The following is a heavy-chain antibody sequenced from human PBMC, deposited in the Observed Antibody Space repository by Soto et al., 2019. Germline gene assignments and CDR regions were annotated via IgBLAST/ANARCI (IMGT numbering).Heavy chain of an antibody. CDR3: ARTTGGPFDY. CDR1: GGSISSYY. V-gene: IGHV4-59*08. CDR2: IYYSGST. Sequence: SLTCTVSGGSISSYYWSWIRQPPGKGLEWIGYIYYSGSTNYNPSLKSRVTISVDTSKNQFSLKLSSVTAADTAVYYCARTTGGPFDYWGQGTLVTVSS. J-gene: IGHJ4*02. D-gene: IGHD1-1*01.